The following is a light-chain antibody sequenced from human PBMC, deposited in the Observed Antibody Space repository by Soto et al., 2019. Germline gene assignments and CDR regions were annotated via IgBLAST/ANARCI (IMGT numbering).Light chain of an antibody. CDR2: DAS. Sequence: DIVLTQSPVTLSLSPGERATLSCRASQSLSTYLAWYQQKHGQAPRLLIYDASKRATGIPARFSGSGSGTGFTLTISSLEPEDFAVYYCQQRSNWPPPFGGGTKVDIK. CDR1: QSLSTY. J-gene: IGKJ4*01. V-gene: IGKV3-11*01. CDR3: QQRSNWPPP.